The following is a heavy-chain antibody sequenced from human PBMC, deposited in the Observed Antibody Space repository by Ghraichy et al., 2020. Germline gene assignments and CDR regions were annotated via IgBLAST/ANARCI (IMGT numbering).Heavy chain of an antibody. CDR3: ETLDILTDIPFDY. J-gene: IGHJ4*02. CDR2: ISGSGGST. D-gene: IGHD3-9*01. V-gene: IGHV3-23*01. CDR1: GFTFSSYA. Sequence: GGSLRLSCAASGFTFSSYAMSWVRQAPGKGLEWVSAISGSGGSTYYADSVKGRFTISRDNSKNTLYLQMNSLRAEDTAVYYCETLDILTDIPFDYWGQGTMVTVSS.